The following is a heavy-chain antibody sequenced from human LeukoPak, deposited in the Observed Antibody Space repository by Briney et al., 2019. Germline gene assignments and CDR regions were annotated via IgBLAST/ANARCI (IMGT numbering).Heavy chain of an antibody. D-gene: IGHD3-22*01. CDR1: GFSFGRYE. CDR2: ISTTGSTV. V-gene: IGHV3-48*03. Sequence: PGGSLRLSCAASGFSFGRYEMNWVRQAPGKGPEWVSYISTTGSTVYYADSVEGRFTMSRDNAKNLLYLQMNSLRAEDAAVYYCAKDFPHYYESSHGMDAWGQGTTVTVSS. J-gene: IGHJ6*02. CDR3: AKDFPHYYESSHGMDA.